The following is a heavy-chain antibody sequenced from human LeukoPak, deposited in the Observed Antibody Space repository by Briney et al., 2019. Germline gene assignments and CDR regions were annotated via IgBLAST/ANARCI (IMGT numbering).Heavy chain of an antibody. CDR2: IRYDGSNK. CDR1: VCSLSVDG. Sequence: GGSLRLSCAASVCSLSVDGMHSVRQAPGKGLEWVAFIRYDGSNKYYADSVKGRFTISRDNSKNTLYLQMNSLRAEDTDVYYCAKSEYSYGSDWGQGTLVTVSS. CDR3: AKSEYSYGSD. V-gene: IGHV3-30*02. D-gene: IGHD5-18*01. J-gene: IGHJ4*02.